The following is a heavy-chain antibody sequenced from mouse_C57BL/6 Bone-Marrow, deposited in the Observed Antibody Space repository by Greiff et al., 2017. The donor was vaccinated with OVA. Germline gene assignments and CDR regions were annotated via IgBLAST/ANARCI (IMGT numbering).Heavy chain of an antibody. CDR3: TTAGSSYGLDV. CDR2: IDPENGDT. Sequence: EVQLKESGAELVRPGASVKLSCTASGFNIKDDYMHWVKQRPEQGLEWIGWIDPENGDTEYASKFQGKATITADTSSNTAYLQLSSLTSEDTAVYYCTTAGSSYGLDVWGTGTTVTVSS. CDR1: GFNIKDDY. J-gene: IGHJ1*03. V-gene: IGHV14-4*01. D-gene: IGHD1-1*01.